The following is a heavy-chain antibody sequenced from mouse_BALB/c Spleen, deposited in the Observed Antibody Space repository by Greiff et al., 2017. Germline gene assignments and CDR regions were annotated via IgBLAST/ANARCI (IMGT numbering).Heavy chain of an antibody. CDR3: TLYRYAY. Sequence: EVKLMESGGGLVQPGGSMKLSCVASGFTFSNYWMNWVRQSPEKGLEWVAEIRLKSNNYATHYAESVKGRFTISRDDSKSSVYLQMNNLRAEDTGIYYCTLYRYAYWGQGTTLTVSS. CDR2: IRLKSNNYAT. V-gene: IGHV6-6*02. D-gene: IGHD2-14*01. J-gene: IGHJ2*01. CDR1: GFTFSNYW.